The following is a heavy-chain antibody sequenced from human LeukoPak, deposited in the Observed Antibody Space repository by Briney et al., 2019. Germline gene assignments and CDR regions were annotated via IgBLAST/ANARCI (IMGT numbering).Heavy chain of an antibody. CDR1: GYTFTGYY. CDR2: INPNSGGT. V-gene: IGHV1-2*02. J-gene: IGHJ6*03. Sequence: GASVKVSCKASGYTFTGYYMHWVRQAPGQGLEWMGWINPNSGGTNYAQKFQGRVTMTRDTSISTAYMELSRLRSDDTAVYYCARVGGSGWYNPYYYYMDVWGKGTTVTVSS. CDR3: ARVGGSGWYNPYYYYMDV. D-gene: IGHD6-19*01.